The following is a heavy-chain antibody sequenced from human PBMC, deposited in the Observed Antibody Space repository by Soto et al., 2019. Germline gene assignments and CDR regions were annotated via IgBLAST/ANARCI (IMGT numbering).Heavy chain of an antibody. Sequence: SETLSLTCAVSGGSISSYYWSWIRQPPGKGLEWIGYIYYSGSTNYNPSLKSRVTISVDTSKNQFSLKLSSVTAADTAVYYCARYGGYCSSTSCYFAEYFQHWGQGTLVTVSS. V-gene: IGHV4-59*08. CDR2: IYYSGST. CDR1: GGSISSYY. CDR3: ARYGGYCSSTSCYFAEYFQH. J-gene: IGHJ1*01. D-gene: IGHD2-2*01.